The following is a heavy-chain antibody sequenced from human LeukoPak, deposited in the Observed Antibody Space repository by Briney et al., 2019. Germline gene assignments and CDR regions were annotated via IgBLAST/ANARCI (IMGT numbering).Heavy chain of an antibody. Sequence: SETLSLTCAVYGASLNGHYWSWIRQPPGKGLEWIGRIYTSGSTNYNPSLKSRVTISVDTSKNQFSLKLSSVTAADTAVYYCARDNGSTGRSDYWGQGTLVTVSS. J-gene: IGHJ4*02. CDR1: GASLNGHY. V-gene: IGHV4-59*10. CDR2: IYTSGST. CDR3: ARDNGSTGRSDY. D-gene: IGHD1-1*01.